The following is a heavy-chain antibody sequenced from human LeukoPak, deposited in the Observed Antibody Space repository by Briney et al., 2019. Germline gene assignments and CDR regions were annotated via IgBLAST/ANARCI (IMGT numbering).Heavy chain of an antibody. CDR2: INSDGSST. V-gene: IGHV3-74*01. J-gene: IGHJ4*02. Sequence: PGGSLRLSCAASGFTFSSYWMHWVRQAPGKGLVWVSRINSDGSSTSYADSVKGRFTISRDNAKNTLYLQMNSLRAEDTAVYYCASEKYDFWSGYPDYWGQGTLVTVSS. D-gene: IGHD3-3*01. CDR3: ASEKYDFWSGYPDY. CDR1: GFTFSSYW.